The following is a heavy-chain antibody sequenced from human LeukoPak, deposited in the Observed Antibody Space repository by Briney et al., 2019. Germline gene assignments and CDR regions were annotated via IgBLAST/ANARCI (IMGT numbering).Heavy chain of an antibody. CDR2: IIPIFGTA. CDR1: GGTFTSYA. D-gene: IGHD3-22*01. V-gene: IGHV1-69*01. J-gene: IGHJ6*02. Sequence: ASVNVSCKASGGTFTSYAISGLRQAPGQGLEWMGGIIPIFGTANYAQKFQGRVTITADESTSTAYMELSSLRSEDSAVYFCAKGTYYYDNSVQEPGVYYYYAMDVWGQGTTVTVS. CDR3: AKGTYYYDNSVQEPGVYYYYAMDV.